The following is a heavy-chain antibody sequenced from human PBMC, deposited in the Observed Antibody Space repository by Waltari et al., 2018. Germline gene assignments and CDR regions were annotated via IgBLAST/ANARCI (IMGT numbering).Heavy chain of an antibody. CDR1: GHSIRSEYF. V-gene: IGHV4-38-2*01. D-gene: IGHD6-19*01. CDR3: AAVAWHYSVRIDY. J-gene: IGHJ4*02. Sequence: QVQLQESGPGLVKPSETLSLTCAVFGHSIRSEYFWGWIRQPPGKGLEWIGTTHHDGTTFYSPSLQNRITISLDTSNNQFSLRLRSMTAADTAVYYCAAVAWHYSVRIDYCGQGTLVTVSS. CDR2: THHDGTT.